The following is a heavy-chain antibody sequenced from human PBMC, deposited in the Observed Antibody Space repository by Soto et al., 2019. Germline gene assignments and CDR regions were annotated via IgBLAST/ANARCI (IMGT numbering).Heavy chain of an antibody. CDR1: GYTLTELS. CDR3: SILFGMSAGPFDF. Sequence: QVQLVQSGAEVKKPGASVKVSCKVSGYTLTELSIHWVRQAPGGGLEWMGGFDPKDAETTYAQKFQGRVTLTEDTSRDTAYMELSRLRSDDTAVYYCSILFGMSAGPFDFWGQGTLLTVSS. V-gene: IGHV1-24*01. J-gene: IGHJ5*01. D-gene: IGHD3-3*01. CDR2: FDPKDAET.